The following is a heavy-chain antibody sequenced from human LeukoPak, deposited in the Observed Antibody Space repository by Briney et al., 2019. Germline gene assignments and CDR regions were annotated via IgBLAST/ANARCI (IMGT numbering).Heavy chain of an antibody. CDR3: ARVIRAAPGKGYFGY. CDR1: GFTFSSYA. Sequence: GGSLRLSCAASGFTFSSYAMHWVRQAPGKGLEWVAVISYDGSNKYYADSVKGRFTISRDSSKNTLYLQMNSLRAEDTAIYYCARVIRAAPGKGYFGYWGQGTLVTVSS. V-gene: IGHV3-30*07. CDR2: ISYDGSNK. J-gene: IGHJ4*02. D-gene: IGHD6-13*01.